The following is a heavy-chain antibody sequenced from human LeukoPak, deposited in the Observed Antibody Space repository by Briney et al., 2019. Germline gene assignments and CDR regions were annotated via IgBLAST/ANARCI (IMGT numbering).Heavy chain of an antibody. CDR3: ARDYYPDYYYYYMDV. V-gene: IGHV1-18*01. Sequence: ASVKVSCKASGYTFTSYGISWVRQAPGQGLEWMGCISAYNGNTNYAQKLQGRVTMTTDTSTSTAYMELRSLRSDDTAVYYCARDYYPDYYYYYMDVWGKGTTVTVSS. CDR1: GYTFTSYG. CDR2: ISAYNGNT. D-gene: IGHD3-10*01. J-gene: IGHJ6*03.